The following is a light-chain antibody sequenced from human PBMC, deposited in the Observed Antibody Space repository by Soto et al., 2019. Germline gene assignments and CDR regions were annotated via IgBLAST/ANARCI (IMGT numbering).Light chain of an antibody. Sequence: DDEMTQSPLSLPVTLGQPASISCRSSQSLVYNDGNTYLDWFQQRPGQSPSRLIYEVSNWDSGVPDRFSGSGSGTDFTLKISRVEAEDVGVYYCLQGTNWLGTFGQGTKVEIK. CDR2: EVS. J-gene: IGKJ1*01. CDR1: QSLVYNDGNTY. CDR3: LQGTNWLGT. V-gene: IGKV2D-30*01.